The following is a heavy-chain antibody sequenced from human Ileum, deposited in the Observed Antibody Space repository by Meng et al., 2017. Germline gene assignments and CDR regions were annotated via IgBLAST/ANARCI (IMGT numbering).Heavy chain of an antibody. CDR3: ARYRSGSSDY. CDR1: GFAFKNYG. CDR2: IWYDGSKT. Sequence: QEDLVWSGGGVVQPGTSLRLSCAASGFAFKNYGMHWVRQAPGKGLEWVAVIWYDGSKTYYADSVKGRFSISRDNSKNTLYLQMNSLRAEDTAVYYCARYRSGSSDYWGPGTLVTVSS. J-gene: IGHJ4*02. D-gene: IGHD3-10*01. V-gene: IGHV3-33*01.